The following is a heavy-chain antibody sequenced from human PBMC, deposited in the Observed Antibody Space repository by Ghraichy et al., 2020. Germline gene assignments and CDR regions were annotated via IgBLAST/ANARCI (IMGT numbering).Heavy chain of an antibody. CDR2: IRSKTHSYAT. CDR1: GFTFSGSA. J-gene: IGHJ4*02. CDR3: TRHPDGAYYYGNDY. V-gene: IGHV3-73*01. Sequence: GGSLRLSCAASGFTFSGSAMHWVRQASGKGLEWVGRIRSKTHSYATAYGASVKGRFTISRDDSKNTAYLQMNSLKTDDTAVYYCTRHPDGAYYYGNDYWGQGTLVTVSS. D-gene: IGHD3-22*01.